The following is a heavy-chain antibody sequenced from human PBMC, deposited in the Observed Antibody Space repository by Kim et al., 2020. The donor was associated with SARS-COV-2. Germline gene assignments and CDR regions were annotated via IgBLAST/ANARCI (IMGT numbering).Heavy chain of an antibody. Sequence: YATTVDGRFTNPRGNAKNSLYLQMNRLRAEDTAVYYCAISRDGYNRVFDYWGQGTLVTVSS. J-gene: IGHJ4*02. D-gene: IGHD5-12*01. CDR3: AISRDGYNRVFDY. V-gene: IGHV3-21*01.